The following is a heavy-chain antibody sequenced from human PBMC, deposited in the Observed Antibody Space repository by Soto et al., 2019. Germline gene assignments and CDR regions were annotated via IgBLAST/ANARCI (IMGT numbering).Heavy chain of an antibody. Sequence: VAPVRSSYRASGDKCSSWTTSYVRQAPGQGLEWMGRIIPILGIANYAQKFQGRVTITADKSTSTAYMELSSLRSEDTAVYYCARDRSEGDYNWFDPWGQGTLVTVSS. D-gene: IGHD2-21*02. CDR3: ARDRSEGDYNWFDP. V-gene: IGHV1-69*04. J-gene: IGHJ5*02. CDR1: GDKCSSWT. CDR2: IIPILGIA.